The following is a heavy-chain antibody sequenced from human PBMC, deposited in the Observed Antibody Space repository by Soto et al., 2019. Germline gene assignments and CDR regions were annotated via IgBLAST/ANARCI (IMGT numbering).Heavy chain of an antibody. CDR1: GYSFTSYW. CDR3: ARRHGGDPYYYGMDV. V-gene: IGHV5-10-1*01. Sequence: PGESLKISCKGSGYSFTSYWISWVRQMPGKGLEWMGRIDPSDSYTNYSPSFQGHVTISADKSISTAYLQWSSLKASDTAMYYCARRHGGDPYYYGMDVWGQGTTVTVSS. CDR2: IDPSDSYT. D-gene: IGHD4-17*01. J-gene: IGHJ6*02.